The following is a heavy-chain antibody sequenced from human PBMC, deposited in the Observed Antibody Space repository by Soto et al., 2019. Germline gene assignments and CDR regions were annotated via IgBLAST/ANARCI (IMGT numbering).Heavy chain of an antibody. CDR3: ARATTTVVTPFYFDY. J-gene: IGHJ4*02. CDR1: GFTFSSCA. V-gene: IGHV3-30-3*01. Sequence: QVQLVESGGGVVQPGRSLRLSCAASGFTFSSCAMHWVRQAPGKGLEWVAVISYDGNNKYYADSVKGRFTISRDNSKNTLYLQMNSLRAEDTAVHYCARATTTVVTPFYFDYWGQGTLVTVSS. D-gene: IGHD4-17*01. CDR2: ISYDGNNK.